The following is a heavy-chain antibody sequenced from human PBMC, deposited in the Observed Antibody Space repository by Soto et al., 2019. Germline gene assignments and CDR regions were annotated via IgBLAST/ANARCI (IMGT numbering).Heavy chain of an antibody. J-gene: IGHJ6*03. CDR1: GFTFSDYY. CDR2: ISSSSSYT. D-gene: IGHD3-10*01. CDR3: AKMAYYYGSGPADYYYYMDV. V-gene: IGHV3-11*03. Sequence: GGSLRLSCAASGFTFSDYYMSWIRQAPGKGLEWVSYISSSSSYTNYADSVKGRFTISRDNSKNTLYLQMNSLRAEDTAVYYCAKMAYYYGSGPADYYYYMDVWGKGTTVTVSS.